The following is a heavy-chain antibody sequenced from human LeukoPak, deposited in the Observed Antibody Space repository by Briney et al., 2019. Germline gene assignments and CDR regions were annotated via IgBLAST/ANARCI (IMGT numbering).Heavy chain of an antibody. CDR1: GGSISSTTYY. CDR2: IYSSGST. V-gene: IGHV4-39*01. CDR3: AKPARGY. J-gene: IGHJ4*02. Sequence: PSETLSLTCTVSGGSISSTTYYWGWIRQPPGKGLEWIGSIYSSGSTYYNPSLKSRVTMSVDTSKNQFSLKLSSVTAADTAVYYCAKPARGYWGQGTLVTVSS.